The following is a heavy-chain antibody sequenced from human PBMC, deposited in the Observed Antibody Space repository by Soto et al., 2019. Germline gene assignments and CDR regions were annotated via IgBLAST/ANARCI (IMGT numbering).Heavy chain of an antibody. V-gene: IGHV3-23*01. CDR2: LSGSGSST. Sequence: GGSLRLSCAASGFTFSNYAMSWVRQAPGKGLEWVSTLSGSGSSTHYADSVKGRFTISRDNSKNTLYLQMNSLRAEDTAVYYCAKDHVVVVAAMDYFDYWGQGTLVTAPQ. CDR1: GFTFSNYA. J-gene: IGHJ4*02. CDR3: AKDHVVVVAAMDYFDY. D-gene: IGHD2-15*01.